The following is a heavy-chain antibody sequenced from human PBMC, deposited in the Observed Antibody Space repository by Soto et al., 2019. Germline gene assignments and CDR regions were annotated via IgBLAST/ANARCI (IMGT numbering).Heavy chain of an antibody. Sequence: GGSLRLSCPASGFTFRRYTMHWVRQAPGRGLEWVSSITDSSTIISYADSVKGRFTISRDNARNSLYLQMDSLRDDDTAVYYCASDVYSPSSDWPWFDPWGQGT. CDR3: ASDVYSPSSDWPWFDP. D-gene: IGHD6-6*01. CDR1: GFTFRRYT. J-gene: IGHJ5*02. CDR2: ITDSSTII. V-gene: IGHV3-48*02.